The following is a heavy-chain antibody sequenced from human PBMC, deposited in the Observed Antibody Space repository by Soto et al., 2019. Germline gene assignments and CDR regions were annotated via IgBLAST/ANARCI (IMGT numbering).Heavy chain of an antibody. J-gene: IGHJ6*02. Sequence: PSETLSLTCAVYNGSFSVYYWTWIRQPPGKGLEWIGEINHSGSTNYNPSLKSRVTISVDTSKNQFSLKVGSVTAADTAVYYCASSSLYGMDVWGQGTTVTVSS. CDR2: INHSGST. V-gene: IGHV4-34*01. CDR1: NGSFSVYY. CDR3: ASSSLYGMDV.